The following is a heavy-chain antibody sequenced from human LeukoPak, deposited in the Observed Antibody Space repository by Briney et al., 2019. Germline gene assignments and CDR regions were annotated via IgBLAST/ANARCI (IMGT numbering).Heavy chain of an antibody. CDR1: GFTFGDYA. J-gene: IGHJ4*02. CDR3: TRDADYDFWSGYHTYNY. Sequence: GGSLRLSCTASGFTFGDYAMSWVRQAPGKGLEWVGFIRSKAYGGTTEYAASVKGRFTISRDDSKSIAYLQMNSLKTEDTAVYYCTRDADYDFWSGYHTYNYWGQGTLVTVSS. D-gene: IGHD3-3*01. V-gene: IGHV3-49*04. CDR2: IRSKAYGGTT.